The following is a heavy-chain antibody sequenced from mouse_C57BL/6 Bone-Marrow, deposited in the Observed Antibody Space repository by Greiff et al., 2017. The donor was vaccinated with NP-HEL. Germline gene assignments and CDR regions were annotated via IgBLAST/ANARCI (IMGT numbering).Heavy chain of an antibody. V-gene: IGHV1-82*01. CDR1: GYAFSSSW. Sequence: QVQLQQSGPELVKPGASVKISCKASGYAFSSSWMNWVKQRPGKSLEWIGRIYPGDGDTNYNGKFKGKATLTADKSSSTAYMQLSSLTSEDSAVYFCARCWYFDVWGTGTTVTVSS. J-gene: IGHJ1*03. CDR2: IYPGDGDT. CDR3: ARCWYFDV.